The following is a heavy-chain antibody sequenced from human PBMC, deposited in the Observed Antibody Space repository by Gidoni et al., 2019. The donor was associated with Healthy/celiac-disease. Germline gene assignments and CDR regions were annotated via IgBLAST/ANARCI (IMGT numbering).Heavy chain of an antibody. D-gene: IGHD4-17*01. J-gene: IGHJ4*02. CDR1: GGPIRSGDYY. CDR3: ARIHHDYGGNFDY. Sequence: QVQLQESGPGLVKPSQTLSLTCTVSGGPIRSGDYYWSWSRQPPGKGLEWIGYIYYSGRTYYNPSLKRRVTIAVDTSKNQFSLKLSSVTAADTAVYYCARIHHDYGGNFDYWGQGTLVTVSS. CDR2: IYYSGRT. V-gene: IGHV4-30-4*08.